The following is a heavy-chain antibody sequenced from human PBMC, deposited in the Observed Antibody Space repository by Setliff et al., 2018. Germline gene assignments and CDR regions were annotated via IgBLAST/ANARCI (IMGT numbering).Heavy chain of an antibody. CDR3: GRGFSRIEGWGNWFDP. J-gene: IGHJ5*02. D-gene: IGHD2-15*01. Sequence: TSETLSLTCAVSGYSISSDHYWGWIRQPPGKGLEWIGSIYYSGSTYYNPSLKSRVTMSVDTSKNQFSLKLTSVTAADTAVYYCGRGFSRIEGWGNWFDPWGQGILVTVSS. CDR1: GYSISSDHY. V-gene: IGHV4-38-2*01. CDR2: IYYSGST.